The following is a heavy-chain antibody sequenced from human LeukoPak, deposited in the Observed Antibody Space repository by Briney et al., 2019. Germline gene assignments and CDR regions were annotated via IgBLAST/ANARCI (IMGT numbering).Heavy chain of an antibody. CDR2: IYSDGNT. V-gene: IGHV3-53*05. CDR1: GFTVSSNY. Sequence: GGSLRLSCAASGFTVSSNYMSWVRQAPGKGLEWVSIIYSDGNTHYADSVKGRFTISRDNSKNTLYLQMNSLRAEDTAVYYCARAPPTDDYGDRLDYWGQGTLVTVSS. CDR3: ARAPPTDDYGDRLDY. D-gene: IGHD4-17*01. J-gene: IGHJ4*02.